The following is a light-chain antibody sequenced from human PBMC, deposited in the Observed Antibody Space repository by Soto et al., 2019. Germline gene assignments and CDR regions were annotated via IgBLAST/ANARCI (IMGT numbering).Light chain of an antibody. Sequence: EIVLAQSPGTLSLSPGESATLSCRASQRVSSSFLAWYQQKAGQAPRLLIYGASRRATGIPDRFSGSGSGTDFTFTISRLEPEDFAVYYCQQYVSSPWAFGQGTKVEI. CDR2: GAS. V-gene: IGKV3-20*01. CDR1: QRVSSSF. CDR3: QQYVSSPWA. J-gene: IGKJ1*01.